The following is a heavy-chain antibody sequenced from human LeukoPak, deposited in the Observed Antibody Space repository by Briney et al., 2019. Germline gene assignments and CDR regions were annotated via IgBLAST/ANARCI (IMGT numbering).Heavy chain of an antibody. Sequence: GGSLRLSCAASGFTFGDYDMHWVRQATGKGLEWASAIRSICDRFYSGSVKGLFTISRENAKNTLYPEMNSLRVGDTAVYYCARLYSSGRYANAFDIWGQGTMVTVSS. CDR1: GFTFGDYD. V-gene: IGHV3-13*01. CDR3: ARLYSSGRYANAFDI. CDR2: IRSICDR. J-gene: IGHJ3*02. D-gene: IGHD6-19*01.